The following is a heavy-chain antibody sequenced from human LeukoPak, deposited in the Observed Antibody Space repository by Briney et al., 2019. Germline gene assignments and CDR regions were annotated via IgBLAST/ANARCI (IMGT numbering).Heavy chain of an antibody. CDR3: ARRSGWPVAFDY. CDR1: GGSISSSSYY. Sequence: SETLSLTCTVSGGSISSSSYYRGWIRQPPGKGLEWIGSIYYSGSTYYNPSLKSRVTISVDTSKNQFSLKLSSVTAADTAVYYCARRSGWPVAFDYWGQGTLVTVSS. D-gene: IGHD6-19*01. CDR2: IYYSGST. J-gene: IGHJ4*02. V-gene: IGHV4-39*07.